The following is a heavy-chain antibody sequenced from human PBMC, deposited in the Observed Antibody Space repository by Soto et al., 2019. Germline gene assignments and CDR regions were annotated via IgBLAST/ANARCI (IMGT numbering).Heavy chain of an antibody. Sequence: RPSVKVSCKASGYTFTGYYMHWVRQAPGQGLEWMGWINPNSGGTNYAQKFQGWVTMTRDTSISTAYMELSRLRSDDTAVYYCARDLAPLYGGNSLYYYYGMDVWGQGTTVTVSS. V-gene: IGHV1-2*04. CDR2: INPNSGGT. CDR3: ARDLAPLYGGNSLYYYYGMDV. D-gene: IGHD4-17*01. J-gene: IGHJ6*02. CDR1: GYTFTGYY.